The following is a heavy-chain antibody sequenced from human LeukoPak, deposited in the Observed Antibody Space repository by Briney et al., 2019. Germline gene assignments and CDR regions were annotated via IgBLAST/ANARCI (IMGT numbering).Heavy chain of an antibody. CDR3: ATWAMFGVLV. D-gene: IGHD3-3*01. V-gene: IGHV1-2*02. J-gene: IGHJ4*02. Sequence: ASVKVSCKASGYTFTSYGISWVRQAPGQGPEWMGWINPNSGGTNYAQKFQGRVTMTRDKSISTAYMELSSLTSDDKAVYYCATWAMFGVLVWGQGTLVTVSS. CDR1: GYTFTSYG. CDR2: INPNSGGT.